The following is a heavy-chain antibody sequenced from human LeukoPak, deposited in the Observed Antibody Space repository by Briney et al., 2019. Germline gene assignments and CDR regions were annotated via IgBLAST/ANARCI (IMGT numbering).Heavy chain of an antibody. V-gene: IGHV3-30-3*01. CDR3: ARDLGYSSSWSVLLNYYYYGMDV. CDR2: ISYDGSNK. D-gene: IGHD6-13*01. Sequence: GGSLRLSCAASGFTFSSYAMSWVRQAPGKGLEWVAVISYDGSNKYYADSVKGRFTISRDNSKNTLYLQMNSLRAEDTAVYYCARDLGYSSSWSVLLNYYYYGMDVWGQGTTVTVSS. J-gene: IGHJ6*02. CDR1: GFTFSSYA.